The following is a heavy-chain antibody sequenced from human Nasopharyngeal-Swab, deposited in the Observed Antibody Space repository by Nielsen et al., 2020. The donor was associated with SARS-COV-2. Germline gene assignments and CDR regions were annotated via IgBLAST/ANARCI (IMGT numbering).Heavy chain of an antibody. Sequence: GGSLRLSCAASGFTFSSYAMHWVRQAPGKGLEWVAVISYDGSNKYYADSVKGRFTISRDNSKNTLYLQMNSLRAEDTAVYYCAGDLGRESDYWGQGTLVTVSS. J-gene: IGHJ4*02. V-gene: IGHV3-30-3*01. CDR1: GFTFSSYA. D-gene: IGHD7-27*01. CDR3: AGDLGRESDY. CDR2: ISYDGSNK.